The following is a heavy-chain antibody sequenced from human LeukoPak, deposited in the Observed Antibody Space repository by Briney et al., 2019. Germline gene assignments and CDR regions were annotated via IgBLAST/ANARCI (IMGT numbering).Heavy chain of an antibody. CDR1: GFTFRSYW. D-gene: IGHD5-18*01. V-gene: IGHV3-7*03. CDR3: AKGYSYGIYYYYMDV. J-gene: IGHJ6*03. CDR2: IKHDGSEK. Sequence: GGSLRLSSAASGFTFRSYWMSWVRPPPGKGLEWVSNIKHDGSEKYYVDSVKGRFTISRDNAKNSLYLQMNSLRAEDMALYYCAKGYSYGIYYYYMDVWGKGTTVTVSS.